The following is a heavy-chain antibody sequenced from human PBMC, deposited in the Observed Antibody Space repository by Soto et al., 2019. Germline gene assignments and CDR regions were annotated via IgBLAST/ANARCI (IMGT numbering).Heavy chain of an antibody. CDR2: ISVYNGDT. D-gene: IGHD2-15*01. V-gene: IGHV1-18*01. Sequence: GASVKVSCKASGYTFINYGISWVRQAPGQGLEWMGWISVYNGDTNYPQKLQGRVTMTTETSTSTAYMELRSLRSDDTALYYCARGGHCSGGGCYSLDYWGHGTLVTVSS. CDR3: ARGGHCSGGGCYSLDY. CDR1: GYTFINYG. J-gene: IGHJ4*01.